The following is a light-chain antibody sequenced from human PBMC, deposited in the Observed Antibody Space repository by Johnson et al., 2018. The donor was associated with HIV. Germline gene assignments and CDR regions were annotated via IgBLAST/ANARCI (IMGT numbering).Light chain of an antibody. J-gene: IGLJ1*01. Sequence: QSVLTQPPSVSAAPGQKVTISCSGSSSNIGNYDVSWYQQIAGTAPKLLIYDNNKRPSGIPDRFSGYKSGTSTPLDINGLQPGDEADYYCGAWDSSLTAGSYVFGTGTKVTVL. V-gene: IGLV1-51*01. CDR2: DNN. CDR1: SSNIGNYD. CDR3: GAWDSSLTAGSYV.